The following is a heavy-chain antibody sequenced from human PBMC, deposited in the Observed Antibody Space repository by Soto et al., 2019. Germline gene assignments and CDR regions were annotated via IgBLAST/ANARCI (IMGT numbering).Heavy chain of an antibody. D-gene: IGHD2-21*02. J-gene: IGHJ4*02. CDR3: ARVFPSYCGGDCAYFDS. Sequence: QVQLQESGPGLVRPSETLSLTCTVSGGSVNSYYWSWIRQTPGKGPEWIGYIFYSGSTNSNPSLKSRASMSVAMSKNQFSLRLSSLTAADTAVYYCARVFPSYCGGDCAYFDSWGQGILVTVSS. CDR2: IFYSGST. V-gene: IGHV4-59*02. CDR1: GGSVNSYY.